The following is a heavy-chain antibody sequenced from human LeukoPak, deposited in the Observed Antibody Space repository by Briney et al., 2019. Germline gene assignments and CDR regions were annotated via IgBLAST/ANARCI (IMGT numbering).Heavy chain of an antibody. CDR2: INPNSGGT. J-gene: IGHJ4*02. CDR3: ARPSLGFSSWYAY. CDR1: GYTFTGYY. Sequence: ASVKVSCKASGYTFTGYYMHWVRQAPGQGLEWMGWINPNSGGTKYAQKFQGRVTMTRDTSISTAYMELSRLKSDDTAVYYCARPSLGFSSWYAYWGQGTLVTVSS. D-gene: IGHD6-13*01. V-gene: IGHV1-2*02.